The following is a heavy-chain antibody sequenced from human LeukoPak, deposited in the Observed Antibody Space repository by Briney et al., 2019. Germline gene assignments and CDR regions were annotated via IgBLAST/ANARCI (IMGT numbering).Heavy chain of an antibody. Sequence: GGSLRLSCAASGFTFSSYSMNWVRQAPGKGLEWVSSISSSSSYICYADSVKGRFTISRDNAKNSLYLQMNSLRAEDTAVYYCARDYGLDGGNGCWFDPWGQGTLVTVSS. V-gene: IGHV3-21*01. D-gene: IGHD4-23*01. CDR2: ISSSSSYI. CDR1: GFTFSSYS. CDR3: ARDYGLDGGNGCWFDP. J-gene: IGHJ5*02.